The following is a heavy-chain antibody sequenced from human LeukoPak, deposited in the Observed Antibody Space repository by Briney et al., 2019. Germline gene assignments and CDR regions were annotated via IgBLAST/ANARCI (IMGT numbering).Heavy chain of an antibody. CDR2: IYYSGST. D-gene: IGHD3-16*01. J-gene: IGHJ3*02. CDR3: ARDQGYGLYDAFDI. CDR1: GGSISSSSYY. Sequence: PSETLSLTCTVSGGSISSSSYYWGWIRQPPGKGLEWIGSIYYSGSTYYNPSLKSRVTISVDTSKNQFSLKLSSVTAADTAVYYCARDQGYGLYDAFDIWGQGTMVTVSS. V-gene: IGHV4-39*07.